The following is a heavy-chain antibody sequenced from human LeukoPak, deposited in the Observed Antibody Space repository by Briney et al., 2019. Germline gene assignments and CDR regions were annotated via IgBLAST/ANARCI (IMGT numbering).Heavy chain of an antibody. D-gene: IGHD6-19*01. CDR3: ARNEYSSGWVDY. Sequence: SSETLSLTCAVYGGSFSGYYWSWIRQPPGKGLEWIGEINHSGSTNYNPSLKSRVTISVDTSKNQFSLKLSSVTAADTAVYYCARNEYSSGWVDYWGQGTLVTVSS. V-gene: IGHV4-34*01. J-gene: IGHJ4*02. CDR2: INHSGST. CDR1: GGSFSGYY.